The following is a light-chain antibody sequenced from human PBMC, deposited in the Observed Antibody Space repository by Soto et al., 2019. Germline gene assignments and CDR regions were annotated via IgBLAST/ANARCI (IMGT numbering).Light chain of an antibody. Sequence: EIVVTQSPATLSVSPGERATLSCRASQSVGNNFAWYQQKPGQAPRLLIFATSTRATGVPARFSGSGSGTAFTLTISSLQSEYFAVYYCQQYGDWPLTFGGGAKVEIE. CDR1: QSVGNN. J-gene: IGKJ4*01. CDR2: ATS. CDR3: QQYGDWPLT. V-gene: IGKV3-15*01.